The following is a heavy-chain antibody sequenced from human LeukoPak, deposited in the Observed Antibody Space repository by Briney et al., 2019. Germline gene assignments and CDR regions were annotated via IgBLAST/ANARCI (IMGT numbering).Heavy chain of an antibody. V-gene: IGHV3-9*01. CDR3: AKDNRIGGYDWSLGY. J-gene: IGHJ4*02. D-gene: IGHD5-12*01. Sequence: PGGSLRISCAAAGLTFDDYAMHWVRQAPGKGLHWVSGISWNSGSIGYADSVKGRFTISRDNAKNSLYLQMNSLRAEDTALYYCAKDNRIGGYDWSLGYWGQGTLVTVSS. CDR2: ISWNSGSI. CDR1: GLTFDDYA.